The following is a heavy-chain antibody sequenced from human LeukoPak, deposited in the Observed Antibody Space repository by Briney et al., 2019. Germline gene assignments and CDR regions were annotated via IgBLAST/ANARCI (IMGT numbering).Heavy chain of an antibody. Sequence: GASVKVSCKASGYTFTSYYMHWVRQAPGQGLEWMGIINPSGGSTSYAQKFQGRVTMTRDTSTSTVYMELSSLRSEDTAVYYCARDFNPTGYSSNPDVWGQGTTVTVSS. CDR1: GYTFTSYY. CDR2: INPSGGST. V-gene: IGHV1-46*01. D-gene: IGHD6-13*01. CDR3: ARDFNPTGYSSNPDV. J-gene: IGHJ6*02.